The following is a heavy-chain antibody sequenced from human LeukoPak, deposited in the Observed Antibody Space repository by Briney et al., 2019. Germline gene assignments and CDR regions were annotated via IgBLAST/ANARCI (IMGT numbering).Heavy chain of an antibody. V-gene: IGHV3-48*01. CDR3: ASGYRSGPICG. J-gene: IGHJ4*02. CDR1: GFTFSIYG. Sequence: GGSLRLSCAASGFTFSIYGISWVRQAPGKGLEWVSYISSSGSNSYHADSVKGRFSISRDNSKNSLYLQMNSLRAEDKAMYFCASGYRSGPICGWGQGTLVTVSS. D-gene: IGHD2-21*01. CDR2: ISSSGSNS.